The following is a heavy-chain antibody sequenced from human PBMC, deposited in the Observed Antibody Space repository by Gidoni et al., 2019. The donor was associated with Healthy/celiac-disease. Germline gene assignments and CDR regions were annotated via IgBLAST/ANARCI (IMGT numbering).Heavy chain of an antibody. Sequence: QVQLQQWGAGLLKPSETLSLTCAVYGGSFSGYYWSWIRQPPGKGLEWIGEINHSGSTNYNPSLKSRGTISVDTYKNQFFLKLSSVTAADTAVYYCARRSGYSSSFEHKEFDYWGQGTLVTVSS. CDR2: INHSGST. V-gene: IGHV4-34*01. D-gene: IGHD6-6*01. CDR1: GGSFSGYY. CDR3: ARRSGYSSSFEHKEFDY. J-gene: IGHJ4*02.